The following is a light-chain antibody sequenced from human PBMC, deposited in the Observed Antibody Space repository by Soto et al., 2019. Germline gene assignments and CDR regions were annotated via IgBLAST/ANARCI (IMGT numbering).Light chain of an antibody. CDR3: QQSGSSPWT. CDR1: QSVGIN. Sequence: TQSPAILSVSPGERDTLSCRASQSVGINVAWYQQKPGQAPRILIYGASTRATGSPARFSGSGSGTDFTLTISRLEPEDFAVYYCQQSGSSPWTFGQGTKLDIK. CDR2: GAS. V-gene: IGKV3-20*01. J-gene: IGKJ1*01.